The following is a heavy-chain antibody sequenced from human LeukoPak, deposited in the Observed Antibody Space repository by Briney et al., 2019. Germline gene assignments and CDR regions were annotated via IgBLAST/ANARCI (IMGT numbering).Heavy chain of an antibody. J-gene: IGHJ4*02. CDR3: RQSATGTSGY. Sequence: GGSLRLSCAASGFSFSDSAMHWVRQASGKGLEWVGRIRNKANSYATAYSASVKGRFTISRDDLKNTAYLQMNSLKTEDTAVYYCRQSATGTSGYWGQGTLVTVSS. CDR2: IRNKANSYAT. CDR1: GFSFSDSA. D-gene: IGHD1-7*01. V-gene: IGHV3-73*01.